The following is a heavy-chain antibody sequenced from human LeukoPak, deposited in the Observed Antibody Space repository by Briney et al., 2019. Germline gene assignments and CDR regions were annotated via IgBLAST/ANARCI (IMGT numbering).Heavy chain of an antibody. J-gene: IGHJ4*02. Sequence: AGGSLRLSCVASGFSLGDHGMSWVRQAPGKGLEWISYSKSEGTTTSYADSVKGRFTISRDNAKNTLYLQMTSLRVEDTAVYYCARETRRYNWNGPLDYWGQGTLGTVSS. D-gene: IGHD1-1*01. V-gene: IGHV3-48*04. CDR2: SKSEGTTT. CDR3: ARETRRYNWNGPLDY. CDR1: GFSLGDHG.